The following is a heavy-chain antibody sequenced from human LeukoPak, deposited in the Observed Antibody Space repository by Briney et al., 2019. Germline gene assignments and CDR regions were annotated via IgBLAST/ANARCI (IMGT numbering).Heavy chain of an antibody. D-gene: IGHD6-19*01. CDR2: IFHSGST. CDR1: GYSISSGYY. CDR3: ARDRGVAVAGPPGY. Sequence: SETLSLTCAVSGYSISSGYYWGWIRQPPGKRLEWVGSIFHSGSTYYNPSLKSRVTISVDTSKNQFSLKLSSVTAADTAVYYCARDRGVAVAGPPGYWGQGTLVTVSS. J-gene: IGHJ4*02. V-gene: IGHV4-38-2*02.